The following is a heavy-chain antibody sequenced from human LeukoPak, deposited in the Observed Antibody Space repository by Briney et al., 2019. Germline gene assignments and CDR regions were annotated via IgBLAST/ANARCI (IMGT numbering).Heavy chain of an antibody. J-gene: IGHJ5*02. CDR3: ARDRGSGDDNWFDP. Sequence: PSETLPLTCTVSGASISSYYWSWIRQPPGKGLEWIGYRYYSGSTNYNPSLKSRVTISVATSKNQVSLKLSSVTAADTAVYYCARDRGSGDDNWFDPWGQGTLVTVSS. CDR1: GASISSYY. CDR2: RYYSGST. D-gene: IGHD3-10*01. V-gene: IGHV4-59*01.